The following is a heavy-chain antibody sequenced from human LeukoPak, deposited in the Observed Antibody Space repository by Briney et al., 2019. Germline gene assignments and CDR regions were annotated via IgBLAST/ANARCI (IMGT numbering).Heavy chain of an antibody. V-gene: IGHV2-5*02. Sequence: SGPTLVNPTQTLTLTCTFSGFSLSTSGVGVGWIRQPPGKALEWLALIYWDDDKRYSPSLQSRLTITKDTPKNQVVLTMTNLDPVDTATYYCAHKVSSGWYVDYWGQGTLVTVSS. CDR1: GFSLSTSGVG. CDR3: AHKVSSGWYVDY. CDR2: IYWDDDK. D-gene: IGHD6-19*01. J-gene: IGHJ4*02.